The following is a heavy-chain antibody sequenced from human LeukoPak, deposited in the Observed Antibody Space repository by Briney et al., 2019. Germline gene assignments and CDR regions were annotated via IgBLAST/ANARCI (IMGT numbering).Heavy chain of an antibody. D-gene: IGHD3-22*01. J-gene: IGHJ4*02. V-gene: IGHV1-46*01. CDR3: ARGSSSGAYYFDY. CDR1: GYTFSNVY. Sequence: ASVKVSCKASGYTFSNVYMNWVRQAPGQGLEWMGILNPSGGSTRYAQKFQGRVTMTRDTSTSTVYMELSSLRSEDTAVYYCARGSSSGAYYFDYWGQGALVTVSS. CDR2: LNPSGGST.